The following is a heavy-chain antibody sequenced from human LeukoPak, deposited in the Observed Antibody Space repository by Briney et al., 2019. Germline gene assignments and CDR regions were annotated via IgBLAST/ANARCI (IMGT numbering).Heavy chain of an antibody. CDR1: GESFSGYY. D-gene: IGHD2-2*01. CDR2: INHSGST. J-gene: IGHJ4*02. CDR3: ARGRGYCSSTSCYQRLMYFDY. V-gene: IGHV4-34*01. Sequence: SETLSLTCAVYGESFSGYYWSWIRQPPGKGLEWIGEINHSGSTNYNPSLKSRVTISVDTSKNQFSLKLSSVTAADTAVYYCARGRGYCSSTSCYQRLMYFDYWGQGTLVTVSS.